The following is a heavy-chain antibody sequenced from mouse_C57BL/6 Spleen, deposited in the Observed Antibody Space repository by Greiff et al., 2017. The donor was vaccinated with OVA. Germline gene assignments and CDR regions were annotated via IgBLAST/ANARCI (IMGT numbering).Heavy chain of an antibody. CDR3: AMSVYGYGGVLDV. D-gene: IGHD2-2*01. V-gene: IGHV1-82*01. CDR1: GYAFSSSW. J-gene: IGHJ1*03. CDR2: IYPGDGDT. Sequence: QVQLQQSGPELVKPGASVKISCKASGYAFSSSWMNWVKQRPGKGLEWIGRIYPGDGDTNYNGKFKGKATLTADKSSSPAYMQLSSLTSEDSAVYVCAMSVYGYGGVLDVWGTGTTVTVSS.